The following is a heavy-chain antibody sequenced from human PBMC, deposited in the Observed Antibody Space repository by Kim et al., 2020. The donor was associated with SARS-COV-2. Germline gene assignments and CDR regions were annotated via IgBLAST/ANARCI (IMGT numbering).Heavy chain of an antibody. J-gene: IGHJ4*02. V-gene: IGHV3-73*01. D-gene: IGHD2-2*01. Sequence: TAYAASVKGRFTISRDDSKNTAYLQMNSLKTEDTAVYYCRRSSTSGSDYWGQGTLVTVSS. CDR2: T. CDR3: RRSSTSGSDY.